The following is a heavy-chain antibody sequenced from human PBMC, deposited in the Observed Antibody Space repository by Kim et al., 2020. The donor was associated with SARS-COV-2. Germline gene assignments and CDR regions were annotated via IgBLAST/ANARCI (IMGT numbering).Heavy chain of an antibody. CDR3: AKTSAFWGRTYFDY. V-gene: IGHV3-23*01. J-gene: IGHJ4*02. CDR1: GFIFSNYA. CDR2: ISGGGGST. Sequence: GGSLRLSCAASGFIFSNYAMTWVRQAPGKGLEWVSGISGGGGSTYSADSVKGRFTISRDNSKNTLYLQMNSLRAEDTAVYYCAKTSAFWGRTYFDYWGQGTLVTVSS. D-gene: IGHD3-16*01.